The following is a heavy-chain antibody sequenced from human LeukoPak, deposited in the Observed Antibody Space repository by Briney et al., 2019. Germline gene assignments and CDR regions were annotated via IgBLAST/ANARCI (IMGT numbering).Heavy chain of an antibody. Sequence: SDTLSLTCTVSGGSISSYYWSWIRQPPGKGLEWIGYIYYSVRTNYNPSLKSRVTISVDTSKIQFSLKLSSVTAADTAVDYCARHRIAAAGNVFDYWGQGTLVTVSS. CDR2: IYYSVRT. D-gene: IGHD6-13*01. V-gene: IGHV4-59*08. J-gene: IGHJ4*02. CDR1: GGSISSYY. CDR3: ARHRIAAAGNVFDY.